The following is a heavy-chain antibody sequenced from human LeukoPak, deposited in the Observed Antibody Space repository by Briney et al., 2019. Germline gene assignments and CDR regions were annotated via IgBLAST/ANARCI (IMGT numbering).Heavy chain of an antibody. J-gene: IGHJ4*02. V-gene: IGHV3-53*01. D-gene: IGHD3-22*01. CDR1: GFTVSSNY. CDR3: ARDHKAYYYDSSGYYLDY. CDR2: IYSGGST. Sequence: GGSLRLSCAASGFTVSSNYMSWVRQAPGKGLEWVSVIYSGGSTYYADSVKGRFTISRDNSKNTLYLQMNSLRAEVTAVYYCARDHKAYYYDSSGYYLDYWGQGTLVTVSS.